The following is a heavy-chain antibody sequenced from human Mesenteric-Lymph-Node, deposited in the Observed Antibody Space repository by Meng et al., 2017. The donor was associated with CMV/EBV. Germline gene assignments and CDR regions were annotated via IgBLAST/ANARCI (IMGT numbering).Heavy chain of an antibody. D-gene: IGHD5-24*01. CDR1: GGSISSSSYY. V-gene: IGHV4-39*07. CDR2: IYYSGST. J-gene: IGHJ6*02. Sequence: GSLRLSCTVSGGSISSSSYYWGWIRQPPGKGLEWIGSIYYSGSTYYNPSLKSRVTISVDTSKNQFSLKLSSVTAADTAVYYCARVQSRRGALDVWGQGTTVTVSS. CDR3: ARVQSRRGALDV.